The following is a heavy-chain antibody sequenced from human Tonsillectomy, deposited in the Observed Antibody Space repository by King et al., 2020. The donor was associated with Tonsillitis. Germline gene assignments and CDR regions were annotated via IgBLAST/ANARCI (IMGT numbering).Heavy chain of an antibody. J-gene: IGHJ4*02. CDR1: GFTFSIYA. V-gene: IGHV3-23*04. CDR2: ISGSGGST. CDR3: AKDLYSYALAVLDY. Sequence: VQLVESGGGSVQPGGSLRISCAASGFTFSIYAMRWVRQAPGKGLEWVSAISGSGGSTYYADSVKGRFTISRDNSKNTLYLQMNSLRAEDTAVYYCAKDLYSYALAVLDYWGQGTLVTVSS. D-gene: IGHD5-18*01.